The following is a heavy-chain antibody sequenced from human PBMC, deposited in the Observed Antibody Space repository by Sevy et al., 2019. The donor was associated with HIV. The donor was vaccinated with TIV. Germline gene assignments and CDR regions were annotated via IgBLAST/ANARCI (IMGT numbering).Heavy chain of an antibody. CDR2: ISYDGSNK. CDR1: GLTFSSYA. CDR3: ARDRRPAGYSSGWYEDRPTYYYYGMDV. Sequence: GGSLRLSCAASGLTFSSYAMHWIRQAPGKGLEWVAVISYDGSNKYYADSVKGRFTISRDNSKNTLYLQMNSLRAEDTAVYYCARDRRPAGYSSGWYEDRPTYYYYGMDVWGQGTTVTVSS. D-gene: IGHD6-19*01. J-gene: IGHJ6*02. V-gene: IGHV3-30-3*01.